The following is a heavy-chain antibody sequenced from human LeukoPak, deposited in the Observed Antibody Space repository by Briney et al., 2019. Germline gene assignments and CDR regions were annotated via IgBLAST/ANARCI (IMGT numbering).Heavy chain of an antibody. V-gene: IGHV1-69*13. CDR1: GGTFSSYA. J-gene: IGHJ3*02. D-gene: IGHD2-2*02. Sequence: SVKVSCKASGGTFSSYAISWVRQAPGQGLKWMGGIIPIFGTANYAQKFQGRVTITADESTSTAYMELSSLRSEDTAVYYCARAKDIVVVPAAISAFDIWGQGTMVTVSS. CDR3: ARAKDIVVVPAAISAFDI. CDR2: IIPIFGTA.